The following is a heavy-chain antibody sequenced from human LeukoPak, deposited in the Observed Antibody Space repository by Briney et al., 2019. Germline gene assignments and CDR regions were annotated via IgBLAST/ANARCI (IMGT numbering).Heavy chain of an antibody. D-gene: IGHD3-22*01. V-gene: IGHV4-30-2*01. CDR2: IFQSGST. Sequence: PSQTLSLTCDVSSGSISSGGFSWNWLRQPPGKGLEWIGHIFQSGSTYYSPSLKSRVTISVDRSKNQFALKLSSVTAADTAVYYCARGAPHYDSSGHLDFWGLGTLVTVSS. CDR1: SGSISSGGFS. CDR3: ARGAPHYDSSGHLDF. J-gene: IGHJ4*02.